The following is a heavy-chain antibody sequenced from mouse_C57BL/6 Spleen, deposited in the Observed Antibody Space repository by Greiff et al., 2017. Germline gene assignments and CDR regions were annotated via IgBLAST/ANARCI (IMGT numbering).Heavy chain of an antibody. CDR2: IDPSDSYT. J-gene: IGHJ3*01. V-gene: IGHV1-69*01. Sequence: QVQLKQPGAELVMPGASVKLSCKASGYTFTSYWMHWVKQRPGQGLEWIGEIDPSDSYTNYNQKFKGKSTLTVDKSYSTAYMQLSSLASEDSAVYYCARTPGSYWGQGTLVTVSA. CDR3: ARTPGSY. CDR1: GYTFTSYW.